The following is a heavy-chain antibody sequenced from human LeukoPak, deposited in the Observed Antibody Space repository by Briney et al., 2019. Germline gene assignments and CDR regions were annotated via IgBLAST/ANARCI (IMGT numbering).Heavy chain of an antibody. CDR1: GFTFSSYG. Sequence: GRSQRLSCATSGFTFSSYGIHWVRQAPGKGLEWVAVIWYEGCNKYYAGSVNGRFTISRDNSENSVYLQMNSLRAEDTAVYYCARDRAYGSGSYYIFYSYYYDGMDVWGQGTTVTVSS. V-gene: IGHV3-33*08. CDR2: IWYEGCNK. J-gene: IGHJ6*02. CDR3: ARDRAYGSGSYYIFYSYYYDGMDV. D-gene: IGHD3-10*01.